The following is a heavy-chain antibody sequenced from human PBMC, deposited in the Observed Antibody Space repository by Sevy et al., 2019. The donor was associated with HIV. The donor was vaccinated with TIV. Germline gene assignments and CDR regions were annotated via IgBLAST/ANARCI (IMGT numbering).Heavy chain of an antibody. V-gene: IGHV1-18*01. J-gene: IGHJ6*02. CDR1: GYSVTSYA. Sequence: ASVKVSCKASGYSVTSYAISWVRQAPGQGLEWLGWISVYNGNTNYAQKLQGRVSMTTDTPTSTVYMELRSLRSDDTAVYYCARGPEGWSGNYYHYYGMDVWGQWTTVTVSS. CDR2: ISVYNGNT. D-gene: IGHD3-3*01. CDR3: ARGPEGWSGNYYHYYGMDV.